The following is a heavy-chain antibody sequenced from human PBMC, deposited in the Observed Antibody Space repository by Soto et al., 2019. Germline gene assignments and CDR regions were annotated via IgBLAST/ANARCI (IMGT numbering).Heavy chain of an antibody. V-gene: IGHV1-18*01. J-gene: IGHJ3*02. Sequence: ASVKVSCKASGYTFTSYGISWVRQAPGQGLEWMGWISAYNGNTNYAQKLQGRVTMTTDTSTSTAYMELRSLRSDDTAVYYCARVGSPDVYCSSTSCDAFDIWGQGTMVTVSS. D-gene: IGHD2-2*01. CDR2: ISAYNGNT. CDR1: GYTFTSYG. CDR3: ARVGSPDVYCSSTSCDAFDI.